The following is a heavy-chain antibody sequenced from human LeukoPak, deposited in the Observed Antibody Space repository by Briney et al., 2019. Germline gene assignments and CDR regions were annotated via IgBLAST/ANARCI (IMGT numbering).Heavy chain of an antibody. Sequence: ASVKVSCKASGYTFTGYYMHWVRQAPGQGLEWMGWINPNSGGTNYAQKFQGRVTMTRDTSISTAYMELSRLRSDDTAVYYCARGGYCSGGSCYSTNFDYWGQGTLVTVSS. D-gene: IGHD2-15*01. J-gene: IGHJ4*02. CDR3: ARGGYCSGGSCYSTNFDY. CDR1: GYTFTGYY. CDR2: INPNSGGT. V-gene: IGHV1-2*02.